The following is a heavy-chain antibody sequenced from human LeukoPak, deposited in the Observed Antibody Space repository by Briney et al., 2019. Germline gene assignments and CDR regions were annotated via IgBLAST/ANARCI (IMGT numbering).Heavy chain of an antibody. D-gene: IGHD1-26*01. CDR3: ARDGSLDV. Sequence: ASVKVSCKASGYTFTDYYMHWVRPAPGQGLEWMGWINPNSGGTNYAQKFQGRVTLTRDTSISTVYMEVSRLRSDDTAVYYCARDGSLDVWGQGTTVTVSS. J-gene: IGHJ6*02. CDR1: GYTFTDYY. CDR2: INPNSGGT. V-gene: IGHV1-2*02.